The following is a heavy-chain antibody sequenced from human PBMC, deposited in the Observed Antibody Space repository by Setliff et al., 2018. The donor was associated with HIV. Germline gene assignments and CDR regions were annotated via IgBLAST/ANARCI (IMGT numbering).Heavy chain of an antibody. D-gene: IGHD3-16*01. CDR1: GDLIRNSYYY. CDR3: ACDMMRWVVMDPGATRGYFDA. Sequence: SETLSLTCDVSGDLIRNSYYYWAWLRQSPGRGLDWIGSVYYSGITHYNPSIESRATISVDTSMNYLSLNLTAVTAADTAVYFCACDMMRWVVMDPGATRGYFDAWGQGALVTVSS. V-gene: IGHV4-39*07. CDR2: VYYSGIT. J-gene: IGHJ4*02.